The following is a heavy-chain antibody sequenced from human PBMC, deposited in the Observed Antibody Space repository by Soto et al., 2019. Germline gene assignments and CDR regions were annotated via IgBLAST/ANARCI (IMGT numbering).Heavy chain of an antibody. Sequence: QVQLVESGGGVVQPGRSLRLSCAASGFTFSSYGMHWVRQAPGKGLEWVAVIWYDGSNKYYADSVKGRFTISRDNSKNTLYLQMNSLRAEDTAVYYCARSQSYYGENYYYYMDVWGKGTTVTVSS. J-gene: IGHJ6*03. CDR2: IWYDGSNK. CDR3: ARSQSYYGENYYYYMDV. CDR1: GFTFSSYG. V-gene: IGHV3-33*01. D-gene: IGHD4-17*01.